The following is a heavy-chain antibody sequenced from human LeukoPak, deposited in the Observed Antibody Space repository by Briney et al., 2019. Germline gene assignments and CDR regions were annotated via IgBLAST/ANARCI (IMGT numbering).Heavy chain of an antibody. CDR1: GFTFSSYG. Sequence: PGGSLRLSCAASGFTFSSYGMHWVRQAPGKGLEWVAVIWYDGSNKYYADSVKGRFTISRDNSKNTLYLQMNSLRAEDTAVYYCARAYSSGWLDFDYWGQGTLVTVSS. CDR3: ARAYSSGWLDFDY. D-gene: IGHD6-19*01. CDR2: IWYDGSNK. V-gene: IGHV3-33*01. J-gene: IGHJ4*02.